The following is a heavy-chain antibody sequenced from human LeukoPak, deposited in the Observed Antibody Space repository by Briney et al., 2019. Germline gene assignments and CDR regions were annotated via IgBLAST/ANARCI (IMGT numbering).Heavy chain of an antibody. CDR2: ISGGGGST. D-gene: IGHD3-22*01. CDR1: GFTFTSYS. CDR3: AKGRSYYDSSGYYYFDY. J-gene: IGHJ4*02. Sequence: PGGSLRLSCAASGFTFTSYSMNWVRQAPGKGLEWVSTISGGGGSTYYADSVKGRFTISRDNSKNTLYLQMNSLRAEDTAVYYCAKGRSYYDSSGYYYFDYWGQGTLVTVSS. V-gene: IGHV3-23*01.